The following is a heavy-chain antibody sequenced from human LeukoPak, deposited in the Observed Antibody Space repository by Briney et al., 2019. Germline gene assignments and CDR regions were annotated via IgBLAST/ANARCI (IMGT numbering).Heavy chain of an antibody. V-gene: IGHV4-61*02. J-gene: IGHJ1*01. CDR3: ARDLNGPGDFQH. Sequence: SETLSLTCTVSGGSISSGSYYWSWIRQPAGKGLEWIGRIYTSGSTNYNPSLKSRVTISVDTSKNQFSLKLSSVTAADTAVYYCARDLNGPGDFQHWGQGTLVTVSS. CDR2: IYTSGST. CDR1: GGSISSGSYY. D-gene: IGHD3-9*01.